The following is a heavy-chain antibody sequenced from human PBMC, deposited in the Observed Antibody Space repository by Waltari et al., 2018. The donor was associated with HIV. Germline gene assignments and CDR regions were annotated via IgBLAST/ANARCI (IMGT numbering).Heavy chain of an antibody. CDR1: GGSVRSSSYY. Sequence: QVQLQESGPGLVKPSETLALTCTVSGGSVRSSSYYWNWIRQSPGKGLEWIGYIYYRGSTYYNPSLKSRVTISVDTSKNQFSLKLSSVTAADTAVYHCVRHGGGWAPGGFDYWGQGTLVTVSS. D-gene: IGHD6-19*01. V-gene: IGHV4-39*01. J-gene: IGHJ4*02. CDR2: IYYRGST. CDR3: VRHGGGWAPGGFDY.